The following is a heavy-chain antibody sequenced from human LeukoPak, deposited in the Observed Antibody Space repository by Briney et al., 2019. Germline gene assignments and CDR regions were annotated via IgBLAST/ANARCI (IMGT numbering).Heavy chain of an antibody. CDR3: AREPIRAVAGTLYYYYYGMDV. CDR1: GYTFTGYY. V-gene: IGHV1-2*02. CDR2: INPNSGGT. Sequence: ASVKVPCKASGYTFTGYYMHWVRQAPGQGLEWMGWINPNSGGTNYAQKFQGRVTMTRDTSISTAYMELSRLRSDDTAVYYCAREPIRAVAGTLYYYYYGMDVWGQGTTVTVSS. J-gene: IGHJ6*02. D-gene: IGHD6-19*01.